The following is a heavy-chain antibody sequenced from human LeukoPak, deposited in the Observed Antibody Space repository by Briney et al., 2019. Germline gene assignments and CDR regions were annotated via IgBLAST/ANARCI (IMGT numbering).Heavy chain of an antibody. CDR2: IYHSGST. CDR1: GYSISSGHY. D-gene: IGHD1-14*01. V-gene: IGHV4-38-2*01. Sequence: SETLSLTCAVSGYSISSGHYWGWIRQPPGKGLEWIGSIYHSGSTYYNPSLKSRITISVDTSKNEFSLKLSSVTAADTAVYYCARQPGGTAAFDIWGQGTTVTVSA. CDR3: ARQPGGTAAFDI. J-gene: IGHJ3*02.